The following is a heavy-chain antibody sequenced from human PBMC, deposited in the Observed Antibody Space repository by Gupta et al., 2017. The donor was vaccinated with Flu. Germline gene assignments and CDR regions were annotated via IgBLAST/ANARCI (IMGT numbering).Heavy chain of an antibody. CDR3: AHRRIGSYYPYNWFDL. CDR2: IYWNDDK. J-gene: IGHJ5*02. Sequence: QITLKESAPTLVRATQTRTLTCPFSGFSLTTSGVGVGWIRQPPGKALEWLELIYWNDDKRYSPSLKSRLTITKDTSKNQVVLTMTNMDPVDTATYYCAHRRIGSYYPYNWFDLWGQGTLVTVSS. D-gene: IGHD1-26*01. CDR1: GFSLTTSGVG. V-gene: IGHV2-5*01.